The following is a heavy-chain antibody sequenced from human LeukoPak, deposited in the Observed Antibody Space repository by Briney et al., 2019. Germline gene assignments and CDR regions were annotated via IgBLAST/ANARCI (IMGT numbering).Heavy chain of an antibody. D-gene: IGHD6-19*01. CDR1: GFSFSNAW. V-gene: IGHV3-15*01. CDR3: AKELASGWCDY. CDR2: IKSNTHGGTT. J-gene: IGHJ4*02. Sequence: GGSLRLSCAASGFSFSNAWMSWVRQAPGEGLEWVGRIKSNTHGGTTEHAAPVKGRFTISRDDSKNTLYLQMNSLRPEDTAVYYCAKELASGWCDYWGQGTPVTVSS.